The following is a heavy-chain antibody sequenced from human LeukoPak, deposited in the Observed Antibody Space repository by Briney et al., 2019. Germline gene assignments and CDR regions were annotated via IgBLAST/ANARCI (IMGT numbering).Heavy chain of an antibody. V-gene: IGHV4-4*07. J-gene: IGHJ2*01. CDR2: IHTSGST. Sequence: PSETLSLTCTVSGGSIMSFYWSWIRQPAGKGLEWIGRIHTSGSTNYNPSLKSRVTMSVDTSKNQFSLSLTSVTAADTAVYFCARRATSSNWYFDLWGRGTLVTVSS. CDR1: GGSIMSFY. D-gene: IGHD2-2*01. CDR3: ARRATSSNWYFDL.